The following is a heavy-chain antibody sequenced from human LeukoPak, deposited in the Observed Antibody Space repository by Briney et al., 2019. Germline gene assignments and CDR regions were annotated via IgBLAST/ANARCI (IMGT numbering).Heavy chain of an antibody. J-gene: IGHJ6*02. CDR3: ARDQGRVAHDYYYGMDV. Sequence: ASVNVSRKPSVYTFTRWYMLWERQAPGPAREWLGIINPSVGSTSSAQKSLGRNTRPRDTSTGTVYMQLSSRRSEDTAVYYCARDQGRVAHDYYYGMDVWGQGTTVTVS. CDR2: INPSVGST. CDR1: VYTFTRWY. V-gene: IGHV1-46*01. D-gene: IGHD2-15*01.